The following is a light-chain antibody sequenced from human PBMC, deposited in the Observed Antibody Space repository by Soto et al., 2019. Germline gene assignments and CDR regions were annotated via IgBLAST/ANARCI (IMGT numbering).Light chain of an antibody. V-gene: IGKV3-15*01. J-gene: IGKJ1*01. CDR1: QSVRGD. CDR3: QQCNNWPWT. CDR2: GTS. Sequence: TQFPGTLSASPGERVILSCRASQSVRGDLAWFQQKPGRSPRLLIYGTSTRASGVPDRFSGSGSGTDFTLIINSLQSEDFAVYFCQQCNNWPWTFGPGTTV.